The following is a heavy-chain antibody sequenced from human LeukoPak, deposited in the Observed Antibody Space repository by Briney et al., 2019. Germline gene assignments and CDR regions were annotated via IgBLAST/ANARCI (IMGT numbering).Heavy chain of an antibody. CDR3: ARAGITMVRGVIIVAFGDYMDV. D-gene: IGHD3-10*01. CDR2: TYYRSKWYN. V-gene: IGHV6-1*01. CDR1: GDIVSSNSAA. J-gene: IGHJ6*03. Sequence: SQTLSLTCAISGDIVSSNSAAWNWIRQSPSRGLEWLGRTYYRSKWYNDYAVSVKSRITIKPDTSKNQFSLQLNSVTPEDTAVYYCARAGITMVRGVIIVAFGDYMDVWGKGTTVTISS.